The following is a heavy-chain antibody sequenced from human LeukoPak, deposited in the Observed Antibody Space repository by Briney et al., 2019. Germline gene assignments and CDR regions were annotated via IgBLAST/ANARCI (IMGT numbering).Heavy chain of an antibody. CDR3: ARGVGGNARWRNFDWSKKIPMRDYFDY. Sequence: ASVKVSCKASGYTFGAYYMYWVRQAPGQGLEWMGWIRPNSGGTNYTQKFQGRVTMTRDTSITTAYMDLSRLRSDDTAVYYCARGVGGNARWRNFDWSKKIPMRDYFDYWGQGTLVTVSS. CDR1: GYTFGAYY. V-gene: IGHV1-2*02. CDR2: IRPNSGGT. D-gene: IGHD3-9*01. J-gene: IGHJ4*02.